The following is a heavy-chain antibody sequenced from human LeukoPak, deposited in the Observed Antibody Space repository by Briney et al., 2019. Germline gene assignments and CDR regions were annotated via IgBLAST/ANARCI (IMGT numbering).Heavy chain of an antibody. D-gene: IGHD4-17*01. CDR1: GGSISSSNW. CDR3: AKSGDYGLIDY. Sequence: PSETLSLTCAVSGGSISSSNWWSWVRQPPGKGLEWIGEIYHSGSTNYNPSLKSRVTISIDTSKNQFSLKLNSVTAADTAMYYCAKSGDYGLIDYWGQGTLVTVSS. V-gene: IGHV4-4*02. J-gene: IGHJ4*02. CDR2: IYHSGST.